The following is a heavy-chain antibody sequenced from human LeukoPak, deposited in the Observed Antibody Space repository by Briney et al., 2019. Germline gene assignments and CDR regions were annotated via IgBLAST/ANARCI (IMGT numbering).Heavy chain of an antibody. V-gene: IGHV3-15*01. Sequence: GGSLRLSCAASGFTFSNAWMNWVRQAPGKGLEWVGRIQGKTDGGTTHYAAAVKGRFTISRDDSKNTLILQMNSLKTEVTAMYYCVKDGVWGQGTLVTVSS. CDR3: VKDGV. J-gene: IGHJ4*02. D-gene: IGHD3-3*01. CDR1: GFTFSNAW. CDR2: IQGKTDGGTT.